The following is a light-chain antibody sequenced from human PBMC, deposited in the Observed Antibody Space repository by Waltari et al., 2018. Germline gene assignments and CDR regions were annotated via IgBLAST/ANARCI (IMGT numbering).Light chain of an antibody. Sequence: QSALSQPPSASVSPGQSVAISCTATSSHVGGYDYASCYQQHPGKAPKLMIYEVNQRPSGVPDRFSGSKSGNTASLTVSGLQAEDEADYYCCSYAGNAIYVFGTGTKVTVL. V-gene: IGLV2-8*01. CDR1: SSHVGGYDY. J-gene: IGLJ1*01. CDR3: CSYAGNAIYV. CDR2: EVN.